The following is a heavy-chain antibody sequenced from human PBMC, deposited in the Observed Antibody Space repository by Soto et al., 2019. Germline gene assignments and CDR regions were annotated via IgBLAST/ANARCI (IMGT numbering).Heavy chain of an antibody. J-gene: IGHJ4*02. CDR2: ISGSGGST. V-gene: IGHV3-23*01. D-gene: IGHD6-13*01. CDR1: GFPFSSYA. CDR3: AKDLSAAAGSTQGY. Sequence: GGSLSLSCAASGFPFSSYAMSWVRQAPGKGLEWVSAISGSGGSTYYADSVKGRFTISRDNSKNTLYLQMNSLRAEDTAVYYCAKDLSAAAGSTQGYWGQGTLVTVSS.